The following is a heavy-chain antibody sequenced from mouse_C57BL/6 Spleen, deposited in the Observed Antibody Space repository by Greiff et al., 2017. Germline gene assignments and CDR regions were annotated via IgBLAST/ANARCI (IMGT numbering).Heavy chain of an antibody. Sequence: VKLQQPGAELVKPGASVKLSCKASGYTFTSYWMQWVKQRPGQGLEWIGEIDPSDSYTNYNQKFKGKATLTVDTSSSTAYMQLSSLTSEDSAVYYCGTGTYYAMDYWGQGTSVTVSS. CDR3: GTGTYYAMDY. J-gene: IGHJ4*01. V-gene: IGHV1-50*01. CDR2: IDPSDSYT. CDR1: GYTFTSYW. D-gene: IGHD4-1*01.